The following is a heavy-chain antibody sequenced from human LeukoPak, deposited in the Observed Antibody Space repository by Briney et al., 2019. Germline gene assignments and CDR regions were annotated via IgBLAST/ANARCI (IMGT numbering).Heavy chain of an antibody. Sequence: ASVKVSCKASGGTFSSYAISWVRQAPGQGLEWMGRIIPILGIANYAQKFQGRVTITADKSTSTAYVELSSLRSEDTAVYYCASIEMATIQTYYYYYGMDVWGQGTTVTVSS. J-gene: IGHJ6*02. CDR2: IIPILGIA. CDR3: ASIEMATIQTYYYYYGMDV. V-gene: IGHV1-69*04. CDR1: GGTFSSYA. D-gene: IGHD5-24*01.